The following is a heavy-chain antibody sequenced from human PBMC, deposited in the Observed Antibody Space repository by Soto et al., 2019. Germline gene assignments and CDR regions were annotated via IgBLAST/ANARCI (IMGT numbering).Heavy chain of an antibody. Sequence: QVQLVESGGGVVQPGRSLRLSCAASGFTFSSYGMHWVRQAPGKGLEWVAVIWFDGTNKYYADSVKGRFTISRDNSKNALYRQMNSLRGEDTAVYYCARDRGYSGYDSPRYYYGMDVWGQGTTVTVSS. J-gene: IGHJ6*02. V-gene: IGHV3-33*01. D-gene: IGHD5-12*01. CDR1: GFTFSSYG. CDR2: IWFDGTNK. CDR3: ARDRGYSGYDSPRYYYGMDV.